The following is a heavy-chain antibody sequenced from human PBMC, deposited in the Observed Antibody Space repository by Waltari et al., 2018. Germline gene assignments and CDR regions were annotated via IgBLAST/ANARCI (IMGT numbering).Heavy chain of an antibody. V-gene: IGHV1-69*02. CDR1: GGTFSRYT. Sequence: QVQLVQSGAEVKKPGSSVKVSCKASGGTFSRYTISWVRQAPGQGLEWMGRIIPILGIANYAQKFQGRVTITADKSTSTAYMELSSLRSEDTAVYYCARGRGGATIDDYWGQGTLVTVSS. CDR2: IIPILGIA. J-gene: IGHJ4*02. D-gene: IGHD1-26*01. CDR3: ARGRGGATIDDY.